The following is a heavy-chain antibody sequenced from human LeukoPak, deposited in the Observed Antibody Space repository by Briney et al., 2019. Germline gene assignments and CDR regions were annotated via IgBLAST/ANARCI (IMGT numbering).Heavy chain of an antibody. J-gene: IGHJ4*02. Sequence: GGSLRLSYAASGFTFSDYYMSWIRQAPGKRLEWVSYISSSGSTIYYADSVKGRFTISRDNAKNSLYLQMNSLRAEDTAVYYCARVTDSSAFDYWGQGTLVTVSS. CDR3: ARVTDSSAFDY. CDR2: ISSSGSTI. D-gene: IGHD3-22*01. CDR1: GFTFSDYY. V-gene: IGHV3-11*04.